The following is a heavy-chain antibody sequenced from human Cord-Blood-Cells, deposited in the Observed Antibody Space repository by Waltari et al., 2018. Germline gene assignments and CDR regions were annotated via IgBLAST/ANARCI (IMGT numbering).Heavy chain of an antibody. CDR3: ARQGGYCSGGSCFNS. Sequence: QLQLQESGPGLVKPSETLSLTCTVSGGSISSSSYYWGWIRQPPGKGLEWIGSIYYSGSTYYTPSLRSRVPISVNRSKNQFSLRLGSLPAAETPLYYCARQGGYCSGGSCFNSWGQETLVTVSS. CDR2: IYYSGST. J-gene: IGHJ4*02. V-gene: IGHV4-39*01. D-gene: IGHD2-15*01. CDR1: GGSISSSSYY.